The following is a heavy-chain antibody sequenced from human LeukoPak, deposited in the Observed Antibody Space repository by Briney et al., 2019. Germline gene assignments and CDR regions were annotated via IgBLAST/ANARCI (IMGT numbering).Heavy chain of an antibody. V-gene: IGHV3-33*01. J-gene: IGHJ6*02. CDR1: GFTFSSYG. CDR3: ARDLTDGGDYYYYGMDV. D-gene: IGHD3-10*01. CDR2: IWYDGSNK. Sequence: GGSLRLSCAASGFTFSSYGMHWVRQAPGKGLEWVAVIWYDGSNKYYADSVKGRFTISRDNSKNTLYLQMNSLRAEDTAVYYCARDLTDGGDYYYYGMDVWGQGTTVTVSS.